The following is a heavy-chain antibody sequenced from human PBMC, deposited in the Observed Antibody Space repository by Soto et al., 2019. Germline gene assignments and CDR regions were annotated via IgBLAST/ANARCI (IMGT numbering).Heavy chain of an antibody. D-gene: IGHD3-10*01. V-gene: IGHV1-69*06. CDR1: GGTFNGYG. J-gene: IGHJ3*01. CDR3: ARGVSNSGAYYTGPSAYDL. Sequence: QVQLVQSGAVVKKPGSSVEVSCKASGGTFNGYGISWVRQAPGQGLEWMGGTVPVFDTSKYAPRFQGRVKITADKSTSTAYMEMSSVRSEATAIYFCARGVSNSGAYYTGPSAYDLWCQGTLVIVSS. CDR2: TVPVFDTS.